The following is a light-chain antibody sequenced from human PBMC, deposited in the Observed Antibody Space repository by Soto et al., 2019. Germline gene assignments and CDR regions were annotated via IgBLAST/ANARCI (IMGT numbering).Light chain of an antibody. CDR1: SSDVGGYDY. V-gene: IGLV2-14*01. CDR3: SSYTSSVSVL. Sequence: QSALTQPASVSGSPGQSITISCTGNSSDVGGYDYVSWYQQHPGEAPRLMIYDVTNRPSGVSNRFSGSKSGNTASLTISGLQAEDEADYYCSSYTSSVSVLFGGGTKLTVL. CDR2: DVT. J-gene: IGLJ2*01.